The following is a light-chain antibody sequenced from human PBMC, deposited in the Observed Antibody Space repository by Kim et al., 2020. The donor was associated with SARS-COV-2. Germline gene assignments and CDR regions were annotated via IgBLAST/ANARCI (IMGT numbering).Light chain of an antibody. CDR1: QRLNSN. J-gene: IGKJ1*01. V-gene: IGKV3-15*01. CDR2: AAS. Sequence: ALSPGERATLSCRASQRLNSNLAWYQQKPGQAPRLLIYAASTRATGIPARFSGSGTATEFTLTISSLRSEDFAVYYCQQYNDWPTFGQGTKVEIK. CDR3: QQYNDWPT.